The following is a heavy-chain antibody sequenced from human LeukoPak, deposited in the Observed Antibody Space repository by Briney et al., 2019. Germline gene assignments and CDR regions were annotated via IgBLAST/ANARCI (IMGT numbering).Heavy chain of an antibody. Sequence: PSETLSLTCAVYGGSFSGYYWSWIRQPPGKGLEWIGEINHSGSTNYNPSLKSRVTISVDTSKNQFSLKLSSVTAADTAVYCCAREGVTMVRGVIDYYYYYYMDVWGKGTTVTVSS. CDR2: INHSGST. V-gene: IGHV4-34*01. CDR3: AREGVTMVRGVIDYYYYYYMDV. J-gene: IGHJ6*03. CDR1: GGSFSGYY. D-gene: IGHD3-10*01.